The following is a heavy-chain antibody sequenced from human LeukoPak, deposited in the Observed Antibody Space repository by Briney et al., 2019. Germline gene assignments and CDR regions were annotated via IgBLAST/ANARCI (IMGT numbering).Heavy chain of an antibody. V-gene: IGHV3-23*01. Sequence: GGSLRLSCAASGFTFSTYAMTWIRQAPGKGLEWVSLISDSGANKHYADSVKGRFTISRDNSKNTVSLQMNSLRAEDTAVYYCAKDVRVGGGGMDVWGQGTPVTVSS. J-gene: IGHJ6*02. CDR2: ISDSGANK. CDR3: AKDVRVGGGGMDV. CDR1: GFTFSTYA. D-gene: IGHD1-26*01.